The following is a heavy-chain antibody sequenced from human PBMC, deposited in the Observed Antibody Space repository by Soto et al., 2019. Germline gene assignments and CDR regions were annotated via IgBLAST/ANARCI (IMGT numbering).Heavy chain of an antibody. CDR1: GYLFATYY. CDR3: AKRRTTGGFYFDY. V-gene: IGHV5-51*01. CDR2: IHPDDSET. J-gene: IGHJ4*02. D-gene: IGHD1-1*01. Sequence: GESLKISCKAFGYLFATYYIGWVRQMPGKGMEWLGTIHPDDSETRYSTSFQGQVTISIDKSISTGYLQWSSLKASDTAIYYCAKRRTTGGFYFDYWGPGTLVTVSS.